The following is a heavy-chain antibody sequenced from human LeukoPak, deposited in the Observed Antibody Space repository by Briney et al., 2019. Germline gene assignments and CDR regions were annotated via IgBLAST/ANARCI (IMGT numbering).Heavy chain of an antibody. CDR1: GFTFSSYE. CDR2: ISGSGSSK. CDR3: ARGEVGVGSTLFDY. Sequence: GGSLRLSCAASGFTFSSYEMNWVRQSPGKGLEWVSYISGSGSSKYYADSVKGRFTISRDNAKNSLYLQMNSLRAEDTAVYYCARGEVGVGSTLFDYWARELWSPSPQ. J-gene: IGHJ4*02. V-gene: IGHV3-48*03. D-gene: IGHD1-26*01.